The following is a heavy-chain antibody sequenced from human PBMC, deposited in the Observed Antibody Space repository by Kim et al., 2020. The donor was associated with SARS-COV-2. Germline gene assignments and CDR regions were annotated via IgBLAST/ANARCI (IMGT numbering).Heavy chain of an antibody. CDR2: INPNSGGT. V-gene: IGHV1-2*06. J-gene: IGHJ4*02. CDR1: GYTFTGYY. Sequence: ASVKVSCKASGYTFTGYYMHWVRQAPGQGLEWMGRINPNSGGTNYAQKFQGRVTMTRDTSISTAYMELSRLRSDDTAVYYCARAWTYYYDNSGRGYFDYWGQGTLVTVSS. CDR3: ARAWTYYYDNSGRGYFDY. D-gene: IGHD3-22*01.